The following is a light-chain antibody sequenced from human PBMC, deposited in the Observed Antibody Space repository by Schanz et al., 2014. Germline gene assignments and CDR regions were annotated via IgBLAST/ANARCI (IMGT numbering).Light chain of an antibody. CDR3: SSNGGVNIYV. CDR2: EVS. Sequence: QSVLTQPPSASGSPGQSVTISCTGTSSDVGGYNFVSWYQQHPGKAPKLMIYEVSNRPSGVPDRFSGSKSGNTASLTVSGLQAEDEADYYCSSNGGVNIYVFGTGTKLTVL. J-gene: IGLJ1*01. CDR1: SSDVGGYNF. V-gene: IGLV2-8*01.